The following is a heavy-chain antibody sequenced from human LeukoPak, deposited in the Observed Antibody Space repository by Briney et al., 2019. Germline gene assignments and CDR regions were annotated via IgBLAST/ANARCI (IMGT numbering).Heavy chain of an antibody. Sequence: GASVKVSCKASGYTFTSYDINWVRQATGQGLEWMGWMNPNSGITGYAQKFQGRVTMTRNTSISTAYMELSSLRSEDTAVYYCARAKKQILAYGMDVWGQGTTVTVSS. V-gene: IGHV1-8*01. D-gene: IGHD3-3*01. CDR2: MNPNSGIT. J-gene: IGHJ6*02. CDR3: ARAKKQILAYGMDV. CDR1: GYTFTSYD.